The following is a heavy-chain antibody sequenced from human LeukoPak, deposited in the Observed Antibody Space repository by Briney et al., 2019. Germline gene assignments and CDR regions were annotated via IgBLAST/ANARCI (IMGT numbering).Heavy chain of an antibody. Sequence: ASVKVSCKASGGTFSSYAISWVRQAPGQGLEWMGGIIPIFGTANYAQKFQGRVTITADKSTSTAYMELSSLRSDDTAVYYCARDPRYFDGEYYFDYWGQGTLVTVSS. CDR2: IIPIFGTA. CDR3: ARDPRYFDGEYYFDY. V-gene: IGHV1-69*06. D-gene: IGHD3-9*01. J-gene: IGHJ4*02. CDR1: GGTFSSYA.